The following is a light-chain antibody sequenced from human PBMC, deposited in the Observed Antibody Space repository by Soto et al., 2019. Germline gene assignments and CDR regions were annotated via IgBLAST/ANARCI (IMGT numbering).Light chain of an antibody. V-gene: IGKV1-5*01. CDR3: HQYDSDRT. CDR2: DAS. Sequence: QLTQSPSTLSAYVGDRVTITCRASQNIGKWLAWYQQKPGKAPNLLISDASRLESGVPARFRGRGSGTNFTLASSSLQPYDFSTYYCHQYDSDRTFGQATKVDLK. J-gene: IGKJ1*01. CDR1: QNIGKW.